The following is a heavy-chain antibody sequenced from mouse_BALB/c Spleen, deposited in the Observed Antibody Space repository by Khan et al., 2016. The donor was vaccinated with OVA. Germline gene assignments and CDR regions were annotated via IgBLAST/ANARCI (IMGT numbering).Heavy chain of an antibody. CDR1: DYSFTDYN. CDR3: ALIYYYGTGFDF. Sequence: ELKLMESGPELVKPGTSVKVSCKASDYSFTDYNMFWVKQSLGKSLEWIGYIDPYNGGTNYNQKFEGKATLTVDKSSSTAFMHLNSRTSEDSAVYYCALIYYYGTGFDFWGQGTTLTVSS. V-gene: IGHV1S135*01. D-gene: IGHD1-1*01. J-gene: IGHJ2*01. CDR2: IDPYNGGT.